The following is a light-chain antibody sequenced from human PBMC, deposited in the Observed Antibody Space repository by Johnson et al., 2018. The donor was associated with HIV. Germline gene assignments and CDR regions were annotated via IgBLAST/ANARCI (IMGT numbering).Light chain of an antibody. V-gene: IGLV1-51*02. CDR2: ENN. CDR1: TSSIGNNY. CDR3: ATWDTSLSTGGV. J-gene: IGLJ1*01. Sequence: QSVLTQPPSVSAAPGQKVTISCSGSTSSIGNNYVSWYQHLPGTAPKLLIYENNKRPSGIPARFSGSKPGTSATLGITGLQTGDEADYYCATWDTSLSTGGVFGTGTKVTVL.